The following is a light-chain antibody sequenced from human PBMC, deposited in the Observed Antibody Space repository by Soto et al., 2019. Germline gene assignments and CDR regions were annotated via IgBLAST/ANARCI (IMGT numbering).Light chain of an antibody. Sequence: EIVLTQSPVTRSLSPGERATLSCRASQSVSSSYLAWYQQKPGQAPRLLIYGVSTRATGIPARFSGSGSGTEFTLTISSLQSEDFAVYYCQQYNNWVTFGPGTKVDIK. V-gene: IGKV3-15*01. J-gene: IGKJ3*01. CDR3: QQYNNWVT. CDR1: QSVSSSY. CDR2: GVS.